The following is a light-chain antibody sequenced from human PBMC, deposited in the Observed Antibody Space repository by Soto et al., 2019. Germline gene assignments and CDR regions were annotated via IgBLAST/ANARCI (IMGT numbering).Light chain of an antibody. CDR3: TSYSSSNTFYV. CDR2: QVT. Sequence: QSVLAQPASVSGSPGQSITISCTGTSSDIGGYYYVSWYQHHPGKAPKLIIYQVTNRPSEVSYRFSGSKSGNTASLTISGLQAEDEADYYCTSYSSSNTFYVFGAGTKVTVL. CDR1: SSDIGGYYY. V-gene: IGLV2-14*01. J-gene: IGLJ1*01.